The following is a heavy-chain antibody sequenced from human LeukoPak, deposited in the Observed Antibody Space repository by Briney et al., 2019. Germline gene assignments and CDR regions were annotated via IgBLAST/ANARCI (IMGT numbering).Heavy chain of an antibody. CDR1: GFTVSSSY. D-gene: IGHD3-22*01. J-gene: IGHJ4*02. Sequence: GGSLRLSCAPSGFTVSSSYMSWVRQAPGKGLEWVSVIYSGGNTYYADSVKGRFTISRDNSKNTLFLRMNSLKAEDTALYHCARGYYYHSSGPFDYWGQGTLVTVSS. V-gene: IGHV3-53*01. CDR2: IYSGGNT. CDR3: ARGYYYHSSGPFDY.